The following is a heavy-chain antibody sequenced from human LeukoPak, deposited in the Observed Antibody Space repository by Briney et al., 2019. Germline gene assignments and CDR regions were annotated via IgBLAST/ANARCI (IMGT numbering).Heavy chain of an antibody. CDR1: GFTFSSYG. V-gene: IGHV3-30*18. J-gene: IGHJ4*02. CDR2: ISYDGSNK. D-gene: IGHD2-15*01. CDR3: AKEIVVMVAATDNAFDY. Sequence: GGSLRLSCAASGFTFSSYGMHWVRQAPGKGLEWVAVISYDGSNKYYADSVKGRFTISRDNSKNTLYLQMNSLRAEDTAVYYCAKEIVVMVAATDNAFDYWGQGTLVTVSS.